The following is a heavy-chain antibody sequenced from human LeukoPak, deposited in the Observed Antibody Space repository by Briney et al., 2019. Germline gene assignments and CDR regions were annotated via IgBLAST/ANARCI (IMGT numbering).Heavy chain of an antibody. CDR2: MNPNSGNT. Sequence: ASVKVSCKASGYTFTSYDINWVRQATGQGLEWMGWMNPNSGNTGYAQKFQGRVTMTRNTSISTAYMELSSLRSEDTAVYYCARVWGLRYFDWFRKSPGPTGFDYWGQGTLVTVSS. CDR1: GYTFTSYD. V-gene: IGHV1-8*01. D-gene: IGHD3-9*01. J-gene: IGHJ4*02. CDR3: ARVWGLRYFDWFRKSPGPTGFDY.